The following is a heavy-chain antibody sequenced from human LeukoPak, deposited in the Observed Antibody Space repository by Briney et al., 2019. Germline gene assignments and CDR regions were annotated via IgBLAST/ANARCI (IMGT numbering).Heavy chain of an antibody. J-gene: IGHJ4*02. CDR1: GFTFSTNA. CDR2: IKSSGETT. CDR3: VKAVGTNSIRAIDY. V-gene: IGHV3-23*01. D-gene: IGHD4-23*01. Sequence: GGSLRLSCAASGFTFSTNAMGWVHQAPGKGLEWVSSIKSSGETTYYADSVKGRFTLSRDNSKNTLDLQMDTLRAEDTAVYYCVKAVGTNSIRAIDYWGQGTPVTVSS.